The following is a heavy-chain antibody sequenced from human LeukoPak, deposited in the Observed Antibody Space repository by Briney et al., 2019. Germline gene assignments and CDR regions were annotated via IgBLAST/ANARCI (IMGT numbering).Heavy chain of an antibody. CDR2: NYYSGST. J-gene: IGHJ4*02. CDR1: GGSISSYY. Sequence: SETLSLTCTVSGGSISSYYWSWIRQPPGKGLEWIGYNYYSGSTNYNPSLKSRVTISVDTSKNQFSLKLSSVTAADTAVYYCARGAGSSGPLDYWGQGTLVTVSS. D-gene: IGHD6-19*01. V-gene: IGHV4-59*01. CDR3: ARGAGSSGPLDY.